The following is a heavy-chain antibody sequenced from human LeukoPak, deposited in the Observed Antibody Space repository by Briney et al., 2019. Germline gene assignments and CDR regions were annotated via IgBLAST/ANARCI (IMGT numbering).Heavy chain of an antibody. Sequence: GGSLRLSCAASGFTFSSYGMHWVRQAPGKGLEWVAVISYDGSNKYYPDSVKGRFTISRDNSKNTLYLQMNSLRAEDTAVYYCARDSQARYFEGGAFDIWGQGTMVTVSS. CDR1: GFTFSSYG. V-gene: IGHV3-30*04. D-gene: IGHD3-9*01. CDR3: ARDSQARYFEGGAFDI. J-gene: IGHJ3*02. CDR2: ISYDGSNK.